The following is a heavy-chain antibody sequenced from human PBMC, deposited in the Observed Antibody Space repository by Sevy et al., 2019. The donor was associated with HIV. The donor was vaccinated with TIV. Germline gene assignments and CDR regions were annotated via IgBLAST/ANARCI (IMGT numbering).Heavy chain of an antibody. CDR1: GGSISSYY. V-gene: IGHV4-59*01. D-gene: IGHD2-15*01. Sequence: SETLSLTCTVSGGSISSYYWSWIRQPPGKGLEWIGYIYYSGSTNYNPSLKSRVTISVDTSKNQFSLKLSSVTAADTAVYYCARLASCSGGSCYAGGAFDIWGQRTMVTGSS. J-gene: IGHJ3*02. CDR2: IYYSGST. CDR3: ARLASCSGGSCYAGGAFDI.